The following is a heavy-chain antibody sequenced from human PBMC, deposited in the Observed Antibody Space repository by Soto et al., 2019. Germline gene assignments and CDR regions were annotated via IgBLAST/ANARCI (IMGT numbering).Heavy chain of an antibody. D-gene: IGHD6-19*01. V-gene: IGHV3-23*01. CDR1: GFTFSSYA. CDR3: AKDHEQWLVGGIDY. J-gene: IGHJ4*02. Sequence: EVQLLESGGGLVQPGGSLRLSCAASGFTFSSYAMSWVRQAPGKGLEWVSAISGSGGSTYYADSVKGRFTISRDNSKNTLYLQMNSLRAEDTAVYYSAKDHEQWLVGGIDYWGQGTLVTVSS. CDR2: ISGSGGST.